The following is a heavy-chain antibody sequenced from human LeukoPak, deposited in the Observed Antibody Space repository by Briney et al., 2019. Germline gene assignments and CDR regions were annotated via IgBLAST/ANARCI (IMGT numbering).Heavy chain of an antibody. J-gene: IGHJ4*02. V-gene: IGHV4-39*07. Sequence: PSETLSLTCTVSGGSISSSSYYWDWIRQPPGKGLEWIGSLYYSGSTYYNPSLKSRVTISVDTSKNQFSLKLSSVTAADTAVYYCARVQYYYDSSGYYLFDYWGQGTLVTVSS. CDR1: GGSISSSSYY. D-gene: IGHD3-22*01. CDR3: ARVQYYYDSSGYYLFDY. CDR2: LYYSGST.